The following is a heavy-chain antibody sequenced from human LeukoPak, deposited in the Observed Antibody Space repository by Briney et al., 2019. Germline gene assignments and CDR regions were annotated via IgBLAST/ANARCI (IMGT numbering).Heavy chain of an antibody. CDR2: IYYSGST. CDR3: ARLGSSSSLYYFDY. D-gene: IGHD6-6*01. V-gene: IGHV4-39*01. CDR1: GGSISSSNW. J-gene: IGHJ4*02. Sequence: SETLSLTCAVSGGSISSSNWWSWIRQPPGKGLEWIGSIYYSGSTYYNPSLKSRVTISVDTSKNQFSLKLRSMTAADTAVYYCARLGSSSSLYYFDYWGQGTLVTVSS.